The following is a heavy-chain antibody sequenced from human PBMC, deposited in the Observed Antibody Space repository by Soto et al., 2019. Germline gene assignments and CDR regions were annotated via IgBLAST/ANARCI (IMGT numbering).Heavy chain of an antibody. V-gene: IGHV4-34*01. Sequence: SETLSLTCAVYGGSFSGYYWSWIRQPPGKGLEWIGEINHSGSTNYNPSLKSRVTISVDTSKNQFSLKLSSVTAADTAVYYCARMGYCSSTSCYAHAFDIWGQGTMVTVS. J-gene: IGHJ3*02. D-gene: IGHD2-2*01. CDR2: INHSGST. CDR1: GGSFSGYY. CDR3: ARMGYCSSTSCYAHAFDI.